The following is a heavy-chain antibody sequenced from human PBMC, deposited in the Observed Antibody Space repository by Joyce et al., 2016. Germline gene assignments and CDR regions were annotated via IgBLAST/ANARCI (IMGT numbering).Heavy chain of an antibody. CDR1: GFTFSSYE. CDR3: ASHCSGGSCYFGAENYFDN. CDR2: ISSTGSTK. Sequence: EVRLVDSGGGLVQPGGSLRLSCAASGFTFSSYEMNWVCQAQGKGLGCVSYISSTGSTKYYAEAVKGRFTISRDNVKTSLYLQMNSLRAEDTAVYYYASHCSGGSCYFGAENYFDNWGQGTLVTVSS. D-gene: IGHD2-15*01. J-gene: IGHJ4*02. V-gene: IGHV3-48*03.